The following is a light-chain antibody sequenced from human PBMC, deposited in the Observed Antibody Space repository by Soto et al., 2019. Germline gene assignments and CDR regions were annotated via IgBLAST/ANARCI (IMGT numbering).Light chain of an antibody. CDR2: DAS. J-gene: IGKJ1*01. CDR1: QSVSSY. Sequence: EIVLTQSPATLSLSPGERATLSCRASQSVSSYLAWYQQKPGQAHRLLIYDASNRATGIPARFSGSGSGTDFTLTISSLEPEDFAVYYCQQRSNWPPWPFGQGTKVEI. CDR3: QQRSNWPPWP. V-gene: IGKV3-11*01.